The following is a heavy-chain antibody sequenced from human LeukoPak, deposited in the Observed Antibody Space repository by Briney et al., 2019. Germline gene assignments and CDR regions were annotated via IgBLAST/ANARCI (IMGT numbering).Heavy chain of an antibody. D-gene: IGHD6-19*01. CDR2: INPNSGGT. V-gene: IGHV1-2*02. Sequence: ASVKVSCKTSGYMFTGYYMHWVRQAPGQGLEWMGWINPNSGGTNYVQKFQGRVTMTRDTSITTAYVELSSLKSDDTAVYYCARGDIQWDYWGQGTQVTVSS. CDR1: GYMFTGYY. CDR3: ARGDIQWDY. J-gene: IGHJ4*02.